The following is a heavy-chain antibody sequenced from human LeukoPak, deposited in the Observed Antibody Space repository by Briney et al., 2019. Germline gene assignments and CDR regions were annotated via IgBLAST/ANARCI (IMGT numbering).Heavy chain of an antibody. CDR1: GFTFSSYS. V-gene: IGHV3-21*01. Sequence: GGSLRLSCAASGFTFSSYSMNWVRQAPGTGLEWVSSISSSSSYIYYAGSVKGRFTISRDNAKNSLYLQMNSLRAEDTAVYYCARDSKIGLVIPIDYWGQGTLVTVSS. CDR3: ARDSKIGLVIPIDY. J-gene: IGHJ4*02. D-gene: IGHD3/OR15-3a*01. CDR2: ISSSSSYI.